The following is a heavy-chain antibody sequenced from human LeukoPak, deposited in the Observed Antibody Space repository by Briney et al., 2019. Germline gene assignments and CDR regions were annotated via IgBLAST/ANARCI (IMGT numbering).Heavy chain of an antibody. Sequence: GGSLRLSCAASGFTFDDYAMHWVRQAPGKGLEWVSGISGSGGSTYYADSVKGRFTISRDNSKNTLYLQMNSLRAEDTAVYYCAKDAGYSSSWYPFDYWGQGTLVTVSS. CDR2: ISGSGGST. D-gene: IGHD6-13*01. CDR1: GFTFDDYA. J-gene: IGHJ4*02. V-gene: IGHV3-23*01. CDR3: AKDAGYSSSWYPFDY.